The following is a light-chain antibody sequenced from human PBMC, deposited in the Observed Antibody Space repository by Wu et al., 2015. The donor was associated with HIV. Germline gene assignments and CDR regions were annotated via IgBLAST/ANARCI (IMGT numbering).Light chain of an antibody. J-gene: IGKJ1*01. CDR1: QSVSSSY. V-gene: IGKV3-20*01. CDR2: GAS. Sequence: EIVMTQSPATLSVSPGERATLSCRASQSVSSSYLAWYQQKPGQAPRLLIYGASTRATGIPDRFRGSGSGTGFTLTITRLEPEDSAIYYCQQYGNSLWTFGQGTKVEIK. CDR3: QQYGNSLWT.